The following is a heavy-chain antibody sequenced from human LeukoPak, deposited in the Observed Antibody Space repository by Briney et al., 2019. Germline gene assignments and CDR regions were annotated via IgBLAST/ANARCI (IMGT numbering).Heavy chain of an antibody. CDR3: ARDPGRHTYYYDSSGYPNWFDP. J-gene: IGHJ5*02. Sequence: GGSLRLSCAASGFTFSSYGMHWVRQAPGKGLEWVAFIRYDGSNKYYADSVKGRFTISRDNSKNTLYLQMNSLRAEDTAVYYCARDPGRHTYYYDSSGYPNWFDPWGQGTLVTVSS. CDR1: GFTFSSYG. CDR2: IRYDGSNK. D-gene: IGHD3-22*01. V-gene: IGHV3-30*02.